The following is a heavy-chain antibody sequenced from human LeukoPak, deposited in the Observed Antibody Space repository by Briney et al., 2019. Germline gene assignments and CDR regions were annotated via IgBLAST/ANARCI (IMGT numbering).Heavy chain of an antibody. V-gene: IGHV4-59*08. Sequence: PSETLSLTCTVSGGSISSYYWSWIRQPPGKGLEWIGYIYYGGSTNYNPSLKSRVTISVDTSKNQFSLKLSSVTAADTAVYYCASGYSGYDYFDYWGQGTLVTVSS. D-gene: IGHD5-12*01. CDR1: GGSISSYY. CDR2: IYYGGST. CDR3: ASGYSGYDYFDY. J-gene: IGHJ4*02.